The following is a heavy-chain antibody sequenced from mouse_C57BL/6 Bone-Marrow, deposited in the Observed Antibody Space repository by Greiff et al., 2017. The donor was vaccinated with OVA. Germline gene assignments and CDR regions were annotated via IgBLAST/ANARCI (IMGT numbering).Heavy chain of an antibody. J-gene: IGHJ2*01. CDR3: ARQRWLLPDY. Sequence: QVQLQQSGAELVRPGTSVKMSCKASGYTFTNYWIGWAKQRPGHGLAWIGDIYPGGGYTNSNEKFKGKATLTANKSSSTAYMQFSSLTSYDSAIYYCARQRWLLPDYWGQGTTLTVSS. CDR2: IYPGGGYT. D-gene: IGHD2-3*01. V-gene: IGHV1-63*01. CDR1: GYTFTNYW.